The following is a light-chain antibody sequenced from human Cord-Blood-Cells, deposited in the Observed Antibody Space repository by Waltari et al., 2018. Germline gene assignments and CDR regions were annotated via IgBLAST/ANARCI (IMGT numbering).Light chain of an antibody. CDR2: WAS. CDR1: QSVLYSSNNKNY. Sequence: DIVMTHSPDSLPVSLGERATINCKSSQSVLYSSNNKNYLAWYQQKPGQPPKLLIYWASTRESGVPDRFSGSGSGTDFTRAISSLQAEDVAVYYCQQYYSTPYTFGQGTKLEIK. CDR3: QQYYSTPYT. J-gene: IGKJ2*01. V-gene: IGKV4-1*01.